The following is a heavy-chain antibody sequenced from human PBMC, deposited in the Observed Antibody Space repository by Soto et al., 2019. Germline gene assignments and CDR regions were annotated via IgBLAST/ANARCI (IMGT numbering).Heavy chain of an antibody. J-gene: IGHJ6*02. Sequence: EVQLLESGGGLVQPGGSLRLSCAASGFTFSSYAMTWVRQAPGKGLEWVSSISGSGDSAYYADSVKGRFTISRDNSKNTLYLQMSSLRAEDTAVYYCAKEGYFGYYYGLDVWGQGTTLTVSS. CDR1: GFTFSSYA. V-gene: IGHV3-23*01. CDR2: ISGSGDSA. D-gene: IGHD3-9*01. CDR3: AKEGYFGYYYGLDV.